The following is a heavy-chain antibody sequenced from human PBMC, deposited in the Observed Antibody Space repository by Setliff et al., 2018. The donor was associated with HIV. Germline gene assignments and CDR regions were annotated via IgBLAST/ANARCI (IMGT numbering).Heavy chain of an antibody. Sequence: SETLSLTCTVSGGSISSDDYYWSWIRQPPGKGLEWIGYIYYSGTTYYNPSLKSRVTISVDTSKNQFSLKLNSVTAADTAVYYCARHTIGVATWSDGFDFWGQGRLVTVSS. CDR3: ARHTIGVATWSDGFDF. CDR2: IYYSGTT. CDR1: GGSISSDDYY. V-gene: IGHV4-30-4*02. D-gene: IGHD6-19*01. J-gene: IGHJ4*02.